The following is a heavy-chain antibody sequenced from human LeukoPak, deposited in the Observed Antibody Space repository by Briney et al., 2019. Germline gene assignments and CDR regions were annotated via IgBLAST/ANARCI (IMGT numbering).Heavy chain of an antibody. D-gene: IGHD2-8*01. CDR3: AKEEESVYAMSYYFDY. V-gene: IGHV3-30*02. CDR1: GFTFSSYG. CDR2: IRYDGSNK. Sequence: QTGGSLRLSCAASGFTFSSYGMHWVRQAPGKGLEWVAFIRYDGSNKYYADSVKGRFTISRDNSKNTLYLQMNSLRAEDTAVYYCAKEEESVYAMSYYFDYWGQGTLVTVSS. J-gene: IGHJ4*02.